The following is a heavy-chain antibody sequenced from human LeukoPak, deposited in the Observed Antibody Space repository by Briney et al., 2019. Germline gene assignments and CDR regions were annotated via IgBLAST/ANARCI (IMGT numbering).Heavy chain of an antibody. D-gene: IGHD5-18*01. Sequence: GGSLRLSCAASGFTFSSYAMSWVRQAPGKGLEWVSAISGSGGSTYYADSVKGRFTISRDNSKNTLYLQMNSLTTEDTAVYFCAHRDTTMVRVDYWGQGTLVTVSS. J-gene: IGHJ4*02. CDR1: GFTFSSYA. V-gene: IGHV3-23*01. CDR2: ISGSGGST. CDR3: AHRDTTMVRVDY.